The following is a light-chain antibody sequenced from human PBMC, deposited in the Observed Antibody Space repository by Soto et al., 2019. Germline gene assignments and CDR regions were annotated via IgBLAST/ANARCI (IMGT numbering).Light chain of an antibody. V-gene: IGLV4-69*01. CDR1: SGHSNYA. Sequence: QLVLTQSPSISASLGASVKLTCTLSSGHSNYAIAWHQQQPEKGPRYLMKLNSDGSHSKGDGIPDRFSGSSSGAERYLTISSLYSAHAADYYCQTWGTGIHVFGGGTQLTVL. CDR2: LNSDGSH. CDR3: QTWGTGIHV. J-gene: IGLJ2*01.